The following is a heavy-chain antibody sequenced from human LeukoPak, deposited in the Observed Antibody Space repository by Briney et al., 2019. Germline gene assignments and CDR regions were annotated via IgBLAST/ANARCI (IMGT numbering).Heavy chain of an antibody. CDR1: GFTFSSNW. CDR2: INEDGSTT. V-gene: IGHV3-74*01. CDR3: VRDLGGRSGH. Sequence: GGSLRLSCAASGFTFSSNWMHWVRQAPGKGLVWVSRINEDGSTTNYADSAKGRSTIFRDNAKNTLYLQMNSLRAEDTAVYYCVRDLGGRSGHWGQGTLVTVSS. J-gene: IGHJ4*02. D-gene: IGHD1-26*01.